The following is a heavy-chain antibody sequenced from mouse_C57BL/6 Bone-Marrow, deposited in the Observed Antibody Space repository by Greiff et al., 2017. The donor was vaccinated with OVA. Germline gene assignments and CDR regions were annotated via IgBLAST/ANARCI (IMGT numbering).Heavy chain of an antibody. J-gene: IGHJ4*01. V-gene: IGHV1-54*01. D-gene: IGHD6-2*01. CDR2: INPGSGGT. CDR1: GYAFTNYL. CDR3: ARSLNPVDY. Sequence: QVQLQQSGAELVRPGTSVKVSCKASGYAFTNYLIEWVKQRLGQGLEWIGVINPGSGGTNYNEKFKGKATLTADKSSSTAYMQLSSLTSEDSAVYFCARSLNPVDYWGQGTSVTVSS.